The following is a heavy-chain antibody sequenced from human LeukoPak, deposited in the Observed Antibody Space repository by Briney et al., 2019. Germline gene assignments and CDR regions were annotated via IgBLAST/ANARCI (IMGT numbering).Heavy chain of an antibody. D-gene: IGHD3-10*01. Sequence: PSETLSLNSTVSGGSISSSSYYWGWIRQPPGKGLEWIGSIYYSGSTYYNPSLKSRVTISVDTSKNQFSLKLSSVTAADTAVYYCARYYYGSGMIPWGQGTLVTVSS. V-gene: IGHV4-39*07. CDR2: IYYSGST. CDR3: ARYYYGSGMIP. CDR1: GGSISSSSYY. J-gene: IGHJ5*02.